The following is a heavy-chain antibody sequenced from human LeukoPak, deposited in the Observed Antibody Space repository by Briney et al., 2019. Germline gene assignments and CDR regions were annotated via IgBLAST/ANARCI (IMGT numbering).Heavy chain of an antibody. J-gene: IGHJ4*02. CDR2: ISTNGGST. D-gene: IGHD6-13*01. CDR1: GFIFSNYA. Sequence: GGSLRLSCAASGFIFSNYAMHWIRQAPGKGLEYVSAISTNGGSTYYANSVKGRFTISRDSSKNTLYLQMDSLRTDDTALYYCANQQQLVQIDYWGQGTLVTVSS. CDR3: ANQQQLVQIDY. V-gene: IGHV3-64*01.